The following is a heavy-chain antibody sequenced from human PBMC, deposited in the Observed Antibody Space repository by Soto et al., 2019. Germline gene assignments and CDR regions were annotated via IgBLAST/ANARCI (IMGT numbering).Heavy chain of an antibody. V-gene: IGHV1-69*04. CDR1: GGTFSSYT. CDR3: AREKYSSSSYYYYYYYMDV. Sequence: SVKVSCKASGGTFSSYTISWVRQAPGQGLEWMGRIIPILGIANYAQKFQGRVTITADKSTSTAYMELSSLRSEDTAVYYCAREKYSSSSYYYYYYYMDVWGKGTTVTVSS. J-gene: IGHJ6*03. CDR2: IIPILGIA. D-gene: IGHD6-6*01.